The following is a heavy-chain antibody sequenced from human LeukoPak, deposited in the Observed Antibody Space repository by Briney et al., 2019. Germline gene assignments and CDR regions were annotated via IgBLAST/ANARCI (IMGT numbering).Heavy chain of an antibody. CDR1: GFTFSAYS. J-gene: IGHJ4*02. CDR2: ISSGSRTI. V-gene: IGHV3-48*01. CDR3: ARESITGDRDFDY. Sequence: PGGSLRLSCVASGFTFSAYSMNWVRQAPGRGLEGLSYISSGSRTIYYADSVKGRFTIFRDNAQNSLFFQMNSLRVDDTAVYYCARESITGDRDFDYWGQGALITVSS. D-gene: IGHD7-27*01.